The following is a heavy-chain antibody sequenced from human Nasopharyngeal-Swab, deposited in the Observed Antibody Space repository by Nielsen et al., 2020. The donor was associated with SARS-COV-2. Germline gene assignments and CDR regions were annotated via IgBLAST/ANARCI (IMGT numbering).Heavy chain of an antibody. CDR3: ARAGIAAAGDFDY. V-gene: IGHV1-46*01. Sequence: WVRQAPGQGLEWMGMINPSGGSISGGTTIYAQKFRGRVTVTRDTSTSTVYKELSSLRSEDTAVYFCARAGIAAAGDFDYWGQGTLVTVSS. D-gene: IGHD6-13*01. J-gene: IGHJ4*02. CDR2: INPSGGSI.